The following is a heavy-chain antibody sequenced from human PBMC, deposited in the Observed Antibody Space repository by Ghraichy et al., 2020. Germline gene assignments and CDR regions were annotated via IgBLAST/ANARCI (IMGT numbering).Heavy chain of an antibody. D-gene: IGHD6-6*01. CDR1: GYSFSNYW. V-gene: IGHV5-51*01. J-gene: IGHJ4*02. Sequence: GESLNISCKGSGYSFSNYWIAWVRQMPGKGLEWMGIIYPTDSDTTYSLSFQGQVTISVDKSISTAYLQWSSLKASDTAMYYCAVGSSGFLYFDYWGQGTLVTVSS. CDR3: AVGSSGFLYFDY. CDR2: IYPTDSDT.